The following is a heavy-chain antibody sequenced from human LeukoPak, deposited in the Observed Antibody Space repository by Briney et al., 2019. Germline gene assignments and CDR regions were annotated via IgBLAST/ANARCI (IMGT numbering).Heavy chain of an antibody. CDR2: INGDGSST. V-gene: IGHV3-74*01. D-gene: IGHD3-10*01. CDR3: TTGWIGESH. CDR1: GFTLSTKG. Sequence: QPGGSLRLSCAASGFTLSTKGMHWVRQAPGKGLVWVSRINGDGSSTSYAESVQGRFAISRDNAKNTLFLQMNSLRAEDTAVYYCTTGWIGESHWGQGTLVTVST. J-gene: IGHJ4*02.